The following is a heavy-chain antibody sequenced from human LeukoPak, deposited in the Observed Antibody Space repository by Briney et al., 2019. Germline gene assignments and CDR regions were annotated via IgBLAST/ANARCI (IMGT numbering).Heavy chain of an antibody. V-gene: IGHV4-30-4*01. J-gene: IGHJ4*02. CDR2: IYYSGST. CDR3: ARGGYSYGHFDY. Sequence: SETLSLTCTVSGGSISSGDYYWSWIRQPPGMGLEWIGYIYYSGSTYYNPSLKSRVTISVDTSKNQFSLKLSSVTAADTAVYYCARGGYSYGHFDYWGQGTLVTVSS. D-gene: IGHD5-18*01. CDR1: GGSISSGDYY.